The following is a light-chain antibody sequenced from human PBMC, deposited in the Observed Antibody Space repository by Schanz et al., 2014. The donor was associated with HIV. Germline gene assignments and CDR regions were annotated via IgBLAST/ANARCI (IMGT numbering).Light chain of an antibody. Sequence: IQMTQSPSTVSASIGDRVTITCRASQTIGRFLAWYQQKPGTAPVLLIYQASTLETGVPSRFSGSGSGTQFTLTISCLQPDDFATYYCQQCVTYPYSFGQGTRLDVK. CDR3: QQCVTYPYS. CDR1: QTIGRF. V-gene: IGKV1-5*03. CDR2: QAS. J-gene: IGKJ2*03.